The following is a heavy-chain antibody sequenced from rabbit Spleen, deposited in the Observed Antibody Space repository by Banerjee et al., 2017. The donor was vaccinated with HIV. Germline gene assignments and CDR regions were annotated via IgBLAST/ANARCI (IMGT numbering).Heavy chain of an antibody. Sequence: QEQLEESGGGLVKPEGSLTVTCKASGFSFSDRDVMCWVRQAPGKGLEWIGCINTATGKAVYASWAKGRFTISRNSSTTVTLQMTSLTVADTATYFCARDLVTAIGWNFALWGPGTLVTVS. J-gene: IGHJ4*01. CDR2: INTATGKA. CDR1: GFSFSDRDV. D-gene: IGHD7-1*01. V-gene: IGHV1S45*01. CDR3: ARDLVTAIGWNFAL.